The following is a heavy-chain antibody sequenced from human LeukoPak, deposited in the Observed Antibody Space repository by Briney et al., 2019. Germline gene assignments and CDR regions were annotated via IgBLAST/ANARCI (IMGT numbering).Heavy chain of an antibody. J-gene: IGHJ6*02. CDR1: GFIFSSYS. CDR3: AKAASSSWPSYQYGMDV. V-gene: IGHV3-23*01. D-gene: IGHD6-13*01. Sequence: GGSLRLSCAASGFIFSSYSMSWVRQAPGKGLEWVSVITGSGKNTYYADSVKGRFTISKDNSKNTVYLQMNDLRVDDTAVYYCAKAASSSWPSYQYGMDVWGQGTTVTVSS. CDR2: ITGSGKNT.